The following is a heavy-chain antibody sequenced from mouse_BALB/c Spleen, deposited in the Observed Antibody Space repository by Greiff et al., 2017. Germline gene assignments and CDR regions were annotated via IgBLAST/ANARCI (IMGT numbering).Heavy chain of an antibody. D-gene: IGHD2-1*01. CDR3: APPRLSTMYAY. J-gene: IGHJ3*01. CDR2: ILPGSGST. V-gene: IGHV1-9*01. Sequence: QVQLKQSGAELMKPGASVKISCKATGYTFSSYWIEWVKQRPGHGLEWIGEILPGSGSTNYNEKFKGKATFTADTSSNTAYMQLSSLTSEDSAVYYCAPPRLSTMYAYWGQGTLVTVSA. CDR1: GYTFSSYW.